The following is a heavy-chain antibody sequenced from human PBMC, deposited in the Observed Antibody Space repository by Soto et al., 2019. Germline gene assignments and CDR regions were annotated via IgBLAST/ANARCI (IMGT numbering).Heavy chain of an antibody. CDR3: AREYRTAMATNAPYYFDY. CDR1: GFTFSSYA. Sequence: GGSLRLSCAASGFTFSSYAMHWVRQAPGKGLEWVAVISYDGSNKYYADSVKGRFTISRDNSKNTLYLQMNSLRAEDTAVYYCAREYRTAMATNAPYYFDYWGQGTLVTVSS. V-gene: IGHV3-30-3*01. J-gene: IGHJ4*02. CDR2: ISYDGSNK. D-gene: IGHD5-18*01.